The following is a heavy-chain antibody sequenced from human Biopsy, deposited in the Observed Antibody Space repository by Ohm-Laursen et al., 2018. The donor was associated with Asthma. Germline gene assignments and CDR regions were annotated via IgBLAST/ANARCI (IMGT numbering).Heavy chain of an antibody. D-gene: IGHD2-15*01. Sequence: SLRLSCAAFGRHFGSYNMHWARQAPGKGLEWVAVITFDGSTQHYGDSVKGRFTISRDNSKNTVYLDISSLRIEDTAVFYCGIVVAANPFQGDCWGQGTLVTVSS. CDR2: ITFDGSTQ. CDR3: GIVVAANPFQGDC. J-gene: IGHJ4*02. CDR1: GRHFGSYN. V-gene: IGHV3-30-3*01.